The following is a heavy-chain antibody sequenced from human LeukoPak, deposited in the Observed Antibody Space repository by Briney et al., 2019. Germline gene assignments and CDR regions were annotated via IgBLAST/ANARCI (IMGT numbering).Heavy chain of an antibody. Sequence: SETLSLTCTVSGGSISSYYWSWIRQPPGKGLEWIGYIYYSGSTSYNPSLKSRVTISVDTSKNQVSLKMSSVTAADTAMYYCARHPYSYGDAFDIWGQGTMVTVSS. V-gene: IGHV4-59*08. J-gene: IGHJ3*02. D-gene: IGHD5-18*01. CDR1: GGSISSYY. CDR2: IYYSGST. CDR3: ARHPYSYGDAFDI.